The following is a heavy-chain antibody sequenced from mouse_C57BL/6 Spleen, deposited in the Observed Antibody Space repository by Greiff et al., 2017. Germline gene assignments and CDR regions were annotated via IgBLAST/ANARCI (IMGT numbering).Heavy chain of an antibody. Sequence: QVQLQQSGPELVKPGASVKISCKASGYAFSSSWMNWVKQWPGKGRGWIGRIYTGDGDTNYNGKFKGTATLTADNSSSTAYMQRSSLTSEDSAVYFCASLYGNYVAWFAYWGQGTLVTVSA. V-gene: IGHV1-82*01. CDR2: IYTGDGDT. CDR1: GYAFSSSW. CDR3: ASLYGNYVAWFAY. D-gene: IGHD2-1*01. J-gene: IGHJ3*01.